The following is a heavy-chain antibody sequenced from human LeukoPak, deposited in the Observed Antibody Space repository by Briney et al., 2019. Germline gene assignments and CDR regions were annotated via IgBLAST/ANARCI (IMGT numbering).Heavy chain of an antibody. CDR1: GFTFSNYA. CDR3: AKTYMWSIDAFHI. J-gene: IGHJ3*02. CDR2: ITARADST. V-gene: IGHV3-23*01. D-gene: IGHD2-8*02. Sequence: GGSLRLSCAASGFTFSNYAMSWVRQAPGKGLEWVSGITARADSTYYADSVKGRVTISRDNSKNTLFLQLNSLRAENAAVYYCAKTYMWSIDAFHIWGQGTMVTVSS.